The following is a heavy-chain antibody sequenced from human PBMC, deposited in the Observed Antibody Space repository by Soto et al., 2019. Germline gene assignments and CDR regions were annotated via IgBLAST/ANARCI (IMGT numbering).Heavy chain of an antibody. V-gene: IGHV4-34*01. D-gene: IGHD6-13*01. CDR1: GGSFSGYY. Sequence: QVQLQQWGAGLLKPSETLSLTCAVYGGSFSGYYWSWIRQPPGKGLEWIGEINHSGSTNYNPSLKSRVTISVDTSKNQFSPKLSSVAAADTAVYYCARLYPPLRGSSWLDYWGQGTLVTVSS. J-gene: IGHJ4*02. CDR2: INHSGST. CDR3: ARLYPPLRGSSWLDY.